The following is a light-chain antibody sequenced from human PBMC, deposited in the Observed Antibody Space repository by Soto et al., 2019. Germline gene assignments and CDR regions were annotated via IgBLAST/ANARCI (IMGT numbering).Light chain of an antibody. Sequence: DIQMTQSPSTLSASVGDRVTITCRASQSISSWLAWYQQKPGKAPKLLIYKASSLESGVPSRFSGSGSGTEFTITISSLQPDDFATYYCLQYNSWTLTFGGGTKVEIK. CDR2: KAS. V-gene: IGKV1-5*03. CDR3: LQYNSWTLT. J-gene: IGKJ4*01. CDR1: QSISSW.